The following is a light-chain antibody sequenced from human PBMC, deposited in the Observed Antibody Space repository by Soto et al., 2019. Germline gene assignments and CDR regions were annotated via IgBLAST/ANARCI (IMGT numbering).Light chain of an antibody. Sequence: EIVLTQSPGTLSLSPGERATLSCRASQSVSSSYLAWYQQKPGQAPRLLIYGASSRATGIPDRFSGSGSGTHFTHTISRLEPEDFAVYYCQQYGSSTWTFGQGTKVEIK. V-gene: IGKV3-20*01. CDR1: QSVSSSY. CDR2: GAS. J-gene: IGKJ1*01. CDR3: QQYGSSTWT.